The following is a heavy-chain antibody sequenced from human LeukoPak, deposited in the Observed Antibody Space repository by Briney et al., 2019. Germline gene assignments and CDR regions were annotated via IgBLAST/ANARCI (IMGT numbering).Heavy chain of an antibody. Sequence: GGSLRLSCAASGFTFSSYAMSWVRQAPGKGLEWVANIKQDGSEKYYVDSVKGRFTISRDNAKNSLYLQMNSLRAEDTAVYYCARASGYSYGSDAFDIWGQGTMVTVSS. J-gene: IGHJ3*02. V-gene: IGHV3-7*01. CDR1: GFTFSSYA. CDR2: IKQDGSEK. D-gene: IGHD5-18*01. CDR3: ARASGYSYGSDAFDI.